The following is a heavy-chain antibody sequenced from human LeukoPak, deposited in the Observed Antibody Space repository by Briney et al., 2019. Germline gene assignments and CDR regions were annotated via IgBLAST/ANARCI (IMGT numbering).Heavy chain of an antibody. CDR1: TFIFSDYA. Sequence: GGSLRLSCAASTFIFSDYAMTWVRQAPGKGLEWVSTISGGGDASYYAHSVKGRFAVSRDNSKNTLYPQMTNLRAEDTAVYFCAKDLLRIYWRTFDSWGQGALVIVSS. D-gene: IGHD3-10*01. V-gene: IGHV3-23*01. J-gene: IGHJ4*02. CDR2: ISGGGDAS. CDR3: AKDLLRIYWRTFDS.